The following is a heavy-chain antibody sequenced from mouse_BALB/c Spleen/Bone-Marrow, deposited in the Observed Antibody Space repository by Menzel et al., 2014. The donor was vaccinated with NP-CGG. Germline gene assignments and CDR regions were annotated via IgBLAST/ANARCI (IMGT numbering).Heavy chain of an antibody. CDR1: GFSLTDYG. CDR3: AKLGRSYYYFDV. CDR2: IWGGGST. J-gene: IGHJ1*01. D-gene: IGHD1-1*01. Sequence: VMLVESGPGLVAPSQSLSITCTVSGFSLTDYGVSWIRQPPGKGLEWLGVIWGGGSTYYNSALKSRLSISKDNSKSQVFLKLNSLQTVDTAMYYCAKLGRSYYYFDVWGAGTTVTASS. V-gene: IGHV2-6-5*01.